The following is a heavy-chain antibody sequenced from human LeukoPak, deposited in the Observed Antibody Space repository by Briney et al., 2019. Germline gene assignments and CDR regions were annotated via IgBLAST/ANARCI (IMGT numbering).Heavy chain of an antibody. CDR1: GGSISSSSYY. D-gene: IGHD3-22*01. V-gene: IGHV4-39*07. Sequence: PSETLSLTCSVSGGSISSSSYYWGWIRQPPGKGLEWIGSIYYSGSTYYNPSLKSRVTISVDTSKNQFSLKLRSVTAADTAVYYCASLVNPYYYDTSSYWGQGTLVTVSS. CDR2: IYYSGST. CDR3: ASLVNPYYYDTSSY. J-gene: IGHJ4*02.